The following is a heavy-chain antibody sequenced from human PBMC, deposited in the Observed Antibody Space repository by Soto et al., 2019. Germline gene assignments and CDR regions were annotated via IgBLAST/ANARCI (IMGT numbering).Heavy chain of an antibody. CDR1: GFSFTSSA. CDR2: IVVGSGNT. D-gene: IGHD3-10*01. CDR3: AAGSIRRSGSLDWFDH. J-gene: IGHJ5*02. V-gene: IGHV1-58*01. Sequence: GXSVKVSCKASGFSFTSSAVQGVRQARGQRLEWIGWIVVGSGNTNYAQKFQERVTITRDMSTSTAYMELSSLRSEDTAVYYCAAGSIRRSGSLDWFDHWGQGPLVTVSS.